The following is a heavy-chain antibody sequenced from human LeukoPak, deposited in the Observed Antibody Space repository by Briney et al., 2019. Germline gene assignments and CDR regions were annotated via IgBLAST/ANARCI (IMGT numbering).Heavy chain of an antibody. J-gene: IGHJ4*02. CDR3: ARDQWGNGWSGSFDS. Sequence: GRSLRLSCAASGFTFSNYALHWVRQAPGKGLEWVAVFWYDGTNKYYTDSVKGRFTISRDNSKNTLYLQMNSLRAEDTAVYYCARDQWGNGWSGSFDSWGQGTLVTVSS. CDR1: GFTFSNYA. D-gene: IGHD6-19*01. V-gene: IGHV3-33*01. CDR2: FWYDGTNK.